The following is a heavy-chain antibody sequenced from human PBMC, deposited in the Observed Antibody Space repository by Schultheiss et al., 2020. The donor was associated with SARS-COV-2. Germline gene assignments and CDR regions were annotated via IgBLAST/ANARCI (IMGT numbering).Heavy chain of an antibody. CDR3: AKALIAVAGTGYDY. CDR2: ISYDGSNK. J-gene: IGHJ4*02. V-gene: IGHV3-30*04. CDR1: GFTFSSYA. Sequence: GGSLRLSCAASGFTFSSYAMSWVRQAPGKGLEWVAVISYDGSNKYYADSVKGRFTISRDNAKNSLYLQMNSLRAEDTAVYYCAKALIAVAGTGYDYWGQGTLVTVSS. D-gene: IGHD6-19*01.